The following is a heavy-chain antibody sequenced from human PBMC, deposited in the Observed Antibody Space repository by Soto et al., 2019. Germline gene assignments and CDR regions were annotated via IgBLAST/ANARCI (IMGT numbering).Heavy chain of an antibody. CDR2: IKQDGSEK. CDR3: VRGSVGMDV. CDR1: GFIFSSYW. Sequence: GGSLRLSCAASGFIFSSYWMSWVRQAPGKGLEWVANIKQDGSEKYYVDSVKGRFTISRDNAKNSLYLQMNSLRAEDTAVYYCVRGSVGMDVWAQGTTVTVSS. V-gene: IGHV3-7*01. J-gene: IGHJ6*02. D-gene: IGHD4-4*01.